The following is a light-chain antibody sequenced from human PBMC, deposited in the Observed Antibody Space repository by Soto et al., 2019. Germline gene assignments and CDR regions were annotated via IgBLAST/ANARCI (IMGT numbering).Light chain of an antibody. CDR3: CSYTSSETVV. Sequence: QSALTQPASVSGTPGQSITISCTGTNSDVGKYDFVSWYQHYPDKAPKFFIYEVIKRPSGVSLLFSGSKSGSTASLNIFGLKAEGEAHYYCCSYTSSETVVFGGGTKVTVL. CDR1: NSDVGKYDF. V-gene: IGLV2-23*02. J-gene: IGLJ3*02. CDR2: EVI.